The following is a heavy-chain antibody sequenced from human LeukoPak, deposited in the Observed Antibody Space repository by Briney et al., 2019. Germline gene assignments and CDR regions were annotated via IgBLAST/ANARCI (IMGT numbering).Heavy chain of an antibody. CDR1: GGSISSYY. CDR3: ARVAAADYYYYYMDV. Sequence: SETLSLTCTVSGGSISSYYWSWIRQPPGKGLEWIGYIYYSGSTIYNPSLKSRVTISVDTSKNQFSLKLSSVTAADTAVYYCARVAAADYYYYYMDVWGKGTTVTISS. D-gene: IGHD6-13*01. J-gene: IGHJ6*03. V-gene: IGHV4-59*01. CDR2: IYYSGST.